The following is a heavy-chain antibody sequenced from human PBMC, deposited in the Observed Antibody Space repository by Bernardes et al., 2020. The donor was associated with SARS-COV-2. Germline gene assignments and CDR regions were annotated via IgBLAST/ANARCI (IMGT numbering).Heavy chain of an antibody. CDR1: GYTFKDYG. V-gene: IGHV1-18*01. J-gene: IGHJ4*02. CDR2: VNPNNDNA. D-gene: IGHD6-19*01. Sequence: ASMKVSCRAAGYTFKDYGLSWVRQAPGQGLEWMGWVNPNNDNAKYAQNLQGRVTLTTDTSTTTAYMELRSLRSDDTAVYYCGRSGDGWSVDNWGQGTLVTVSS. CDR3: GRSGDGWSVDN.